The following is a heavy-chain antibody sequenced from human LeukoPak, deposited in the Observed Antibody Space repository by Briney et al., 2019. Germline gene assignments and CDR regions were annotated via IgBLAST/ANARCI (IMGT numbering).Heavy chain of an antibody. Sequence: GGSLRLSCAASGFTFSSYAMSWVRQAPGKGLEWVPAISGSGGSTYYADSVKGRFTISRDNSKNTLYLQMNSLRAEDTAVYYCAKGSSLVPAASWFDPWGQGTLVTVSS. J-gene: IGHJ5*02. CDR3: AKGSSLVPAASWFDP. V-gene: IGHV3-23*01. CDR2: ISGSGGST. CDR1: GFTFSSYA. D-gene: IGHD2-2*01.